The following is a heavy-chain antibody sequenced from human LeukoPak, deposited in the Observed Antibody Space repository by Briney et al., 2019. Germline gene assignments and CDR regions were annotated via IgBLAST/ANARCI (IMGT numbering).Heavy chain of an antibody. D-gene: IGHD3-22*01. V-gene: IGHV1-46*01. Sequence: GASVKVSCKASGGTFSSYAISWVRQAPGQGLEWMGIINPSGGSTSYAQKFQGRVTMTRDTSISTAYMELSRLRSDDTAVYYCARSARVIVVVAPFDIWGQGTMVTVSS. CDR3: ARSARVIVVVAPFDI. CDR1: GGTFSSYA. CDR2: INPSGGST. J-gene: IGHJ3*02.